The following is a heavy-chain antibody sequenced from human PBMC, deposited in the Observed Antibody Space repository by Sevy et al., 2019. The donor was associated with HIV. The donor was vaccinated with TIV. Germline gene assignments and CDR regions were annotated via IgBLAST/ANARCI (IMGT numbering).Heavy chain of an antibody. Sequence: GGSLRLSCAASGFTFTNYVMNWVRQAPGKGLEWVSYISPSGSPIYHADSVKGRFTISRDNARNSLYLQMNSLRADDTGLYYCARDLVASTLTMDVWGQGTTVTVSS. V-gene: IGHV3-48*03. CDR1: GFTFTNYV. CDR2: ISPSGSPI. CDR3: ARDLVASTLTMDV. J-gene: IGHJ6*02.